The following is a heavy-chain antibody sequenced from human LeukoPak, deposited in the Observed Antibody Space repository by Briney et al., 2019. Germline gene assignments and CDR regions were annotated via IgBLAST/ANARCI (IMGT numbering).Heavy chain of an antibody. CDR1: GFTFSSYG. V-gene: IGHV3-30*18. CDR2: ISYDGSNK. CDR3: VKDSTRPSGGNNAFDI. Sequence: GGSLRLSCAASGFTFSSYGMHWVRQAPGKGLEWVAVISYDGSNKYYADSVKGRFTISRDNSKNTLYLQMSSLRAEDTAVYYCVKDSTRPSGGNNAFDIWGQGTMVTVSS. D-gene: IGHD4-23*01. J-gene: IGHJ3*02.